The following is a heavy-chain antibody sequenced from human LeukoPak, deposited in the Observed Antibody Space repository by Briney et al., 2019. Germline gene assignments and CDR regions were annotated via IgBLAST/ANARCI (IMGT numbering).Heavy chain of an antibody. Sequence: GESLKISCAASGFTFSRSAMHWVRQPPGKGLEWVAVISNDGIRKFHADSVKGRFTISRDNSKNTLYLQMDSLKTEDTAVYYCARRRDGYNPELDYWGQGTLVTVSS. J-gene: IGHJ4*02. CDR1: GFTFSRSA. CDR3: ARRRDGYNPELDY. D-gene: IGHD5-24*01. V-gene: IGHV3-30-3*02. CDR2: ISNDGIRK.